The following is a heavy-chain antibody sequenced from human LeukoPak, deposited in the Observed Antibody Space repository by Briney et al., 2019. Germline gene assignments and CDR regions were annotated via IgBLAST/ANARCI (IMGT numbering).Heavy chain of an antibody. CDR2: VSIYNGNT. Sequence: ASVKVSCKASGYTFTNYGISWVRQAPGQGLEWMGWVSIYNGNTDYAQKLRGRVTMTTDTSTSTAYMELRSLRSDDTAVYYCARITYDFWSGYYMPDDPWGQGTLVTVSS. CDR1: GYTFTNYG. V-gene: IGHV1-18*01. CDR3: ARITYDFWSGYYMPDDP. J-gene: IGHJ5*02. D-gene: IGHD3-3*01.